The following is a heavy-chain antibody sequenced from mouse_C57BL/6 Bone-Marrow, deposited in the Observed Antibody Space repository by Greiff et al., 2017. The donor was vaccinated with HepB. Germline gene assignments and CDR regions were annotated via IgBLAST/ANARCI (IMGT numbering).Heavy chain of an antibody. CDR2: INPYNGGT. D-gene: IGHD2-10*02. V-gene: IGHV1-19*01. Sequence: VQLKQSGPVLVKPGASVKMSCKASGYTFTDYYMNWVKQSHGKSLEWIGVINPYNGGTSYNQKFKGKATLTVDKSSSTAYMELNSLTSEDSAVYYCARRRYGNYEFAYWGQGTLVTVSA. J-gene: IGHJ3*01. CDR1: GYTFTDYY. CDR3: ARRRYGNYEFAY.